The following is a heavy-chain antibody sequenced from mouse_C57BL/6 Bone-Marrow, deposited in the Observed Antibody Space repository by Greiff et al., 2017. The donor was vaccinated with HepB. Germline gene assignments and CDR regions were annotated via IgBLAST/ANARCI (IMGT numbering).Heavy chain of an antibody. CDR3: ARSYGNYDFDY. J-gene: IGHJ2*01. CDR2: IRNKANGYTT. V-gene: IGHV7-3*01. Sequence: EVQLVESGGGLVQPGGSLSLSCAASGFTFTDYYMSWVRQPPGKALEWLGFIRNKANGYTTEYSASVKGRFTISRDNSQSILYLQMNALRAEDSATYYCARSYGNYDFDYWGQGTTLTVSS. CDR1: GFTFTDYY. D-gene: IGHD2-1*01.